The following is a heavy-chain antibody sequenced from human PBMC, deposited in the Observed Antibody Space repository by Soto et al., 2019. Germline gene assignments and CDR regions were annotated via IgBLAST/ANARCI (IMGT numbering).Heavy chain of an antibody. CDR1: GFTVSSKY. V-gene: IGHV3-66*01. Sequence: GGSLRLSCAASGFTVSSKYMSWVRQAPGKGLEWVSLIQSGGPTYYADSVKGRFTISRDTSENTVHLQMDSLRAEDTAVYYCARDDVLCDGGRCYGVPLDVWGKWITVTVSS. J-gene: IGHJ6*04. CDR3: ARDDVLCDGGRCYGVPLDV. CDR2: IQSGGPT. D-gene: IGHD2-15*01.